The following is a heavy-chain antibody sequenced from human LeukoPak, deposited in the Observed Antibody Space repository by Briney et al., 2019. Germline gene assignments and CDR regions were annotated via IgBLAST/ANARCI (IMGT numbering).Heavy chain of an antibody. CDR2: FDPEDGET. D-gene: IGHD5-18*01. CDR1: GYTLTELS. J-gene: IGHJ5*02. CDR3: ATVGGGYSYGYWFDP. Sequence: ASVKVSCRVSGYTLTELSMHWVRQAPGKGLEWMGGFDPEDGETIYAQKFQGRVTMTEDTSTDTAYMELSSLRSEDTAVYYCATVGGGYSYGYWFDPWGQGTLVTVSS. V-gene: IGHV1-24*01.